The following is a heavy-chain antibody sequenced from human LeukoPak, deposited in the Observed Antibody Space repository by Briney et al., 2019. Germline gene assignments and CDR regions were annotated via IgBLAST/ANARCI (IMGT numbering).Heavy chain of an antibody. CDR3: ARRNYSTGGMAGGSGSYYHWYFDL. V-gene: IGHV5-51*01. Sequence: KLGESLKISCKGSGYGFATHWIAWVRQMPGKGLEWMGIIYPDDSNTRYSPSFQGQVTFSADKSINTAYLQWSGLKASDTAMYYCARRNYSTGGMAGGSGSYYHWYFDLWGRGTLVTVSS. CDR2: IYPDDSNT. CDR1: GYGFATHW. D-gene: IGHD3-10*01. J-gene: IGHJ2*01.